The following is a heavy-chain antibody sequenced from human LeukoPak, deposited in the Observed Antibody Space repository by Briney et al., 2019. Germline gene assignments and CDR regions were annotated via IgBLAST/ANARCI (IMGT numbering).Heavy chain of an antibody. CDR2: IYWNNDN. Sequence: SGPTLVKPTQTLXLTCTFSGFSLTTSGVGVGWIRQPPGKALEWLALIYWNNDNRYNPSLKTRLTITKDTSKNQVVLIMANMDPVDTATYYCAHYGDYRFLYYFDYWGQGIPVTVSS. V-gene: IGHV2-5*01. D-gene: IGHD4-17*01. CDR3: AHYGDYRFLYYFDY. CDR1: GFSLTTSGVG. J-gene: IGHJ4*02.